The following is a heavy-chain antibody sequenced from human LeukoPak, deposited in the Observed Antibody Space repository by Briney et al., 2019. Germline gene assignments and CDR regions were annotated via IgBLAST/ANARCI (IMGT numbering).Heavy chain of an antibody. J-gene: IGHJ4*02. CDR2: IYTSGST. CDR1: GGSISSGSYY. V-gene: IGHV4-61*02. D-gene: IGHD5-24*01. CDR3: ARDSLVEMATITDY. Sequence: SQTLSLTCTVSGGSISSGSYYWSWIRQPAGKGLEWLGRIYTSGSTNYNPSLKSRVTISVDTSKNQFSLKLSSVTAADTAVYYCARDSLVEMATITDYWGQGTLVTVSS.